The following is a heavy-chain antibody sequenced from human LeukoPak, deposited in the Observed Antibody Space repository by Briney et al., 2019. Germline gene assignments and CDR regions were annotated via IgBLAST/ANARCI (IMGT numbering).Heavy chain of an antibody. V-gene: IGHV3-23*01. J-gene: IGHJ4*02. CDR1: GFTFSSYG. Sequence: GGSLRLSCAASGFTFSSYGMSWVRQAPGKGLEWVSAISGSGGSTYYADSVKGRFTISRDNSKNTLYLQMNSLRAEDTAVYYCANWYYYENGAYWCWGQGTLVTVSS. CDR2: ISGSGGST. D-gene: IGHD3-22*01. CDR3: ANWYYYENGAYWC.